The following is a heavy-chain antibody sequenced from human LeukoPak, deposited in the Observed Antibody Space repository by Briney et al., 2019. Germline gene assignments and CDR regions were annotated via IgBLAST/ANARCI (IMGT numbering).Heavy chain of an antibody. CDR1: GGTFSSYA. Sequence: ASVKVSCKASGGTFSSYAISWVRQAPGQGLEWTGGIIPIFGTANYAQKFQGRVTITADESTSTAYMELSSLRSEDTAVYYYARVYTLSFATAAFDYRGQGTLVTVSS. V-gene: IGHV1-69*13. CDR3: ARVYTLSFATAAFDY. CDR2: IIPIFGTA. D-gene: IGHD2-2*02. J-gene: IGHJ4*02.